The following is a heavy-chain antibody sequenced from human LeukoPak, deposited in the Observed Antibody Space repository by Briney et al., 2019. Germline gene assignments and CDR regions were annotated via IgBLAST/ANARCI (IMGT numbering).Heavy chain of an antibody. D-gene: IGHD7-27*01. CDR2: VYYSGST. J-gene: IGHJ3*02. V-gene: IGHV4-59*01. CDR1: GDSISTYY. Sequence: PSETLSLTCTVSGDSISTYYWSWIRQPPGKGLEWIGYVYYSGSTNYNPSLKSRVTISVDTSKNQFSLKLRSVTAADTAAYYCARDRTNTSGDAFDIWGQGTMVTVSS. CDR3: ARDRTNTSGDAFDI.